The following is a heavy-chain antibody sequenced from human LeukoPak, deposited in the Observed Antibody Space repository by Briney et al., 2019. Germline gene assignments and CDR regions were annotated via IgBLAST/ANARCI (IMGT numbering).Heavy chain of an antibody. J-gene: IGHJ4*02. Sequence: GGSLRLSCAASGFTVSSNYMSWVRQAPGKGLEWVSGISGSGDSTYYADSVKGRFTISRDNSKNTLYLQMNSLRAEDTAVYFCARRSGVAVAGAFDYWGQGTLVTVSS. CDR3: ARRSGVAVAGAFDY. CDR1: GFTVSSNY. V-gene: IGHV3-23*01. CDR2: ISGSGDST. D-gene: IGHD6-19*01.